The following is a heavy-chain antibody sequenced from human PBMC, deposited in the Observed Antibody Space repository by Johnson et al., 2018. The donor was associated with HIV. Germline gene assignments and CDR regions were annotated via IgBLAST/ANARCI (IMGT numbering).Heavy chain of an antibody. CDR1: GFTFDEYD. CDR2: INWNGGTP. Sequence: VQLVESGGGVARPGGSLRLSCETSGFTFDEYDMSWVRQGPGKGLEWVSGINWNGGTPGYADSVKGRFTISRDNAKNSLYLQMNSLRAEDTALYYCAREGGYCSGGSCVNAFDIWGQGTMVTVSS. D-gene: IGHD2-15*01. J-gene: IGHJ3*02. V-gene: IGHV3-20*04. CDR3: AREGGYCSGGSCVNAFDI.